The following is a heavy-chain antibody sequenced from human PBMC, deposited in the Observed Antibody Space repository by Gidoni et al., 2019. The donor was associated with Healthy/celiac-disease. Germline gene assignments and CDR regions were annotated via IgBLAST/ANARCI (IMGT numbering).Heavy chain of an antibody. D-gene: IGHD1-26*01. CDR3: ARVFSGSYRFDY. Sequence: QVQLVESGGGLVKPGGSLRLSCAAAGFTFSDYYMSWIRQAPGKGLEWVSYISSSSSYTNYADSVKGRFTISRDNAKNSLYLQMNSLRAEDTAVYYCARVFSGSYRFDYWGQGTLVTVSS. CDR1: GFTFSDYY. J-gene: IGHJ4*02. V-gene: IGHV3-11*06. CDR2: ISSSSSYT.